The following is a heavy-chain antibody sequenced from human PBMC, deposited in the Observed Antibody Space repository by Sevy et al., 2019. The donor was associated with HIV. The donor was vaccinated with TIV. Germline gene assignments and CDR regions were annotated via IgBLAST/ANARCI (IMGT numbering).Heavy chain of an antibody. CDR2: ISYDGSNK. CDR3: ARGVIDSSSWYEGGQGLDY. V-gene: IGHV3-30-3*01. Sequence: GGSLRLSCAASGFTFSSYAMHWVRQAPGKGLEWVAVISYDGSNKYYADSVEGRFTISRDNSKNTLYLQMNSLRAEDPAVYYCARGVIDSSSWYEGGQGLDYWGQGTLVTVSS. CDR1: GFTFSSYA. J-gene: IGHJ4*02. D-gene: IGHD6-13*01.